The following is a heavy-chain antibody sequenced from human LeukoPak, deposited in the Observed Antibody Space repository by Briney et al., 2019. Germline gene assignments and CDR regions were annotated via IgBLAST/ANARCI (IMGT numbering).Heavy chain of an antibody. Sequence: GGSLRLSCAVSGFTFSSYWMTWVRQAPGKGREGVANIKQDGSEKYYVDSMKGRFTISRDNSKNSLYLQMNSLRGEDTGVYYCAKGIVVVISGNAFDIWGQGTMVTVSS. CDR3: AKGIVVVISGNAFDI. J-gene: IGHJ3*02. CDR1: GFTFSSYW. V-gene: IGHV3-7*03. CDR2: IKQDGSEK. D-gene: IGHD3-22*01.